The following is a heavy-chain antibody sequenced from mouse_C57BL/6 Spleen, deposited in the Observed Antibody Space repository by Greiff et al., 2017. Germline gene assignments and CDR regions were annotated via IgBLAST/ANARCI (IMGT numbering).Heavy chain of an antibody. CDR2: ISSGSSTI. CDR1: GFTFSDYG. CDR3: ARAHYYGSSYGYAMDY. Sequence: EVKLVESGGGLVKPGGSLKLSCAASGFTFSDYGMHWVRQAPEKGLEWVAYISSGSSTIYYADTVKGRFTISRDNAKNTLFLQMTSLRSEDTAMYYCARAHYYGSSYGYAMDYWGQGTSVTVSS. D-gene: IGHD1-1*01. V-gene: IGHV5-17*01. J-gene: IGHJ4*01.